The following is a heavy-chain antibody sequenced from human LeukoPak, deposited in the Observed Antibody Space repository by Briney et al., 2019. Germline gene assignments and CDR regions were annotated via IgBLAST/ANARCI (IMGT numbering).Heavy chain of an antibody. CDR3: ARQKWAVVTAPYYFDY. CDR2: IYTSGST. CDR1: GGSISSGSYY. J-gene: IGHJ4*02. V-gene: IGHV4-61*02. D-gene: IGHD5-18*01. Sequence: SQTLSLTCTVSGGSISSGSYYWSWIRQPAGKGLEWIGRIYTSGSTSYNPSLKSRVTISVDTSKNQFSLKLSSVTAADTAVYYCARQKWAVVTAPYYFDYWGQGTLVTVSS.